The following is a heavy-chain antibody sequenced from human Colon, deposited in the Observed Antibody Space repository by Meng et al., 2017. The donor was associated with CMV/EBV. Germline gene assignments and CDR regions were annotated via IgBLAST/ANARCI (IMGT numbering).Heavy chain of an antibody. J-gene: IGHJ4*02. CDR3: SRDPRTLDY. V-gene: IGHV3-11*05. Sequence: QVQLGESGGGLVKPGGSRRLSCAASVFIFSEYHMNWIRLTPGKGLEWISYISTGSTYTNYADSVKGRFAISRDNTKNSLYLQMNSLTAEDTAVYYCSRDPRTLDYWGQGTLVTVSS. CDR1: VFIFSEYH. CDR2: ISTGSTYT.